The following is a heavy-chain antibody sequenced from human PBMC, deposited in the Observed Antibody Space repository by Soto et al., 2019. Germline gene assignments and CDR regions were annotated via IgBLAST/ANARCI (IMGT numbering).Heavy chain of an antibody. Sequence: ASVKLSCTASGYTFTSYGISRVRQAPGQGLEWMGWISAYNGNTNYAQKLQGRVTMTTDTSTSTAYMELRSLRSDDTAVYYCARARGSLGAFDIWGQGTMVTVSS. CDR2: ISAYNGNT. J-gene: IGHJ3*02. CDR3: ARARGSLGAFDI. CDR1: GYTFTSYG. V-gene: IGHV1-18*01.